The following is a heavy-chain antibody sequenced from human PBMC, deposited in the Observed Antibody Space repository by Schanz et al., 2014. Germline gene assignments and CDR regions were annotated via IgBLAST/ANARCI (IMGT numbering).Heavy chain of an antibody. D-gene: IGHD3-10*01. CDR1: GFTFSSYG. J-gene: IGHJ4*02. CDR3: VKEGTVVSGSPRDY. V-gene: IGHV3-33*06. CDR2: IWYDGNNK. Sequence: VQLVESGGGLVQPGRSLRLSCAASGFTFSSYGMHWVRQAPGKGLEWVAVIWYDGNNKFYADSVKGRFTISRDNSKNTLDLQMSSLRADDTAVYYCVKEGTVVSGSPRDYWGQGALVTVSS.